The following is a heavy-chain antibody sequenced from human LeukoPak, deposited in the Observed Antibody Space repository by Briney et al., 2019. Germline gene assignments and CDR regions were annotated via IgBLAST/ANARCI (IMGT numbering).Heavy chain of an antibody. D-gene: IGHD3-3*01. CDR3: ATDRPDFWSGGYYFDY. CDR2: FDPEDGET. V-gene: IGHV1-24*01. Sequence: ASVKVSCKVPGYTLTELSMHWVRQAPGKGLEWMGGFDPEDGETIYAQKFQGRVTMTEDTSTDTAYMELSSLRSEDTAVYYCATDRPDFWSGGYYFDYWGQGTLVTVSS. CDR1: GYTLTELS. J-gene: IGHJ4*02.